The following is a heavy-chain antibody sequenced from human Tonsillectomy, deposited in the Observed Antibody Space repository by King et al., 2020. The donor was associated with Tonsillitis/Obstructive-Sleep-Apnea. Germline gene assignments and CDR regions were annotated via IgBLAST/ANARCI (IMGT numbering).Heavy chain of an antibody. J-gene: IGHJ6*03. V-gene: IGHV3-30*01. CDR2: ISYEGSNK. D-gene: IGHD2-2*01. Sequence: VQLVESGGGVVQPGRSLRLSCAASGFTFSSYAMHWVRQAPGKGLEWVAIISYEGSNKYYADSVKGRFTISRDISKNTLYLQMNSLRAGDTAVYYCARVRVYCSSTSCRSSAMDVWGKGTTVTVSS. CDR1: GFTFSSYA. CDR3: ARVRVYCSSTSCRSSAMDV.